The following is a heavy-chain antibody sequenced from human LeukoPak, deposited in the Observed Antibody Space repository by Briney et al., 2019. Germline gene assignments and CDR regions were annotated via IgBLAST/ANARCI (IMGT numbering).Heavy chain of an antibody. Sequence: PGGTLRLSCAASGFTFSSYGMSWVRQASGKGLEWVGRIRSKANSYATAYAASVKGRFTISRDDSKNTAYLQMNSLKTEDTAAYYCTTPLGYCSSTSCDDYWGQGILVTVSS. V-gene: IGHV3-73*01. CDR2: IRSKANSYAT. CDR1: GFTFSSYG. D-gene: IGHD2-2*01. CDR3: TTPLGYCSSTSCDDY. J-gene: IGHJ4*02.